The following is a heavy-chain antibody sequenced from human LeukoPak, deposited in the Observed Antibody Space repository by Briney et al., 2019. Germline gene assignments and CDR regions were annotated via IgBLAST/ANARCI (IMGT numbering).Heavy chain of an antibody. J-gene: IGHJ1*01. Sequence: ASVKVSCKVSGYTLTELSMHWVRQAPGKGLEWMGGFDPEDGETIYALKFQGRVTMTEDTSTDTAYMELSSLRSEDTAVYYCATDSGSYSAEYFQHWGQGTLVTVSS. D-gene: IGHD1-26*01. CDR2: FDPEDGET. V-gene: IGHV1-24*01. CDR3: ATDSGSYSAEYFQH. CDR1: GYTLTELS.